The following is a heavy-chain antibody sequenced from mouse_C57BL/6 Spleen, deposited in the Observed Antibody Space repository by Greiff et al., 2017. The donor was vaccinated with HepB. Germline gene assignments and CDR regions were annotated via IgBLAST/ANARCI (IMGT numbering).Heavy chain of an antibody. CDR2: IDPSDSYT. J-gene: IGHJ4*01. CDR3: ARGAMDD. CDR1: GYTFTSYW. V-gene: IGHV1-50*01. Sequence: QVQLQQPGAELVKPGASVKLSCKASGYTFTSYWMQWVKQRPGQGLEWIGEIDPSDSYTNYNQKFKGKATLTVDTSSSTAYMQLSSLTSEDSAVYYCARGAMDDWGQGTSVTVSS.